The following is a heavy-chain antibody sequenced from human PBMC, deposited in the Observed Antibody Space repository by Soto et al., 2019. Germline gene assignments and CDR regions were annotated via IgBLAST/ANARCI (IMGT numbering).Heavy chain of an antibody. Sequence: EVQLLESGGGLVQPGGSLRLSCAASGFTFSTYAMNWVRQAPGNGLEWVSAISGSGGSIHYADSGKGRFTISRDNSKKTLYLQMNSLRDEDTAVYHCVKGYWKGDVWGQGTTVTVSS. V-gene: IGHV3-23*01. CDR1: GFTFSTYA. J-gene: IGHJ6*02. CDR2: ISGSGGSI. CDR3: VKGYWKGDV. D-gene: IGHD1-1*01.